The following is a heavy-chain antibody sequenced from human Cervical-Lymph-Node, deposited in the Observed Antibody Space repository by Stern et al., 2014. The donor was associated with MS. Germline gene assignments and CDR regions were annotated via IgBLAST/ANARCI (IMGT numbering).Heavy chain of an antibody. CDR1: GGTFSSYA. D-gene: IGHD1-26*01. CDR2: IIPIFGTA. Sequence: QMQLVESGAEAMNPGASVQVSCKASGGTFSSYAISWGRQAPGQGIEWMGGIIPIFGTATYAQKFQGRGTITAADSQSTGYMQASSLRSEDAAVYYCARRELKEGLVRGMDVWGQGTTVTVSS. CDR3: ARRELKEGLVRGMDV. V-gene: IGHV1-69*01. J-gene: IGHJ6*02.